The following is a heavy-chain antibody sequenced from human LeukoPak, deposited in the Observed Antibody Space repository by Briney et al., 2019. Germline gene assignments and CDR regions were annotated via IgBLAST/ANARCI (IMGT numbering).Heavy chain of an antibody. D-gene: IGHD6-19*01. J-gene: IGHJ4*02. CDR2: IYYSGST. CDR1: GGSINYYY. CDR3: ARSSVAGPGGFDY. V-gene: IGHV4-59*01. Sequence: SETLSLTCTVSGGSINYYYWSWVRQPPGKGLEWIGYIYYSGSTNYNPSLKSRVTISVDTSKNQFSLKLSSVTAADTAVYYCARSSVAGPGGFDYWGQGTLVTVSS.